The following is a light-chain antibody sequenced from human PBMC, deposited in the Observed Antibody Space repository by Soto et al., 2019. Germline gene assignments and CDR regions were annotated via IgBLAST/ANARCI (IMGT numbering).Light chain of an antibody. CDR1: QSVGSN. V-gene: IGKV3-15*01. J-gene: IGKJ1*01. CDR2: GAS. CDR3: QQYNTRPPWT. Sequence: EIVMTQSPATLSVSPGERATLSCRASQSVGSNLAWYQQKPGQAPRLLMYGASTRATGVPARFSGSGSGAEFTLTISSLQSEDFAVYHCQQYNTRPPWTFGQGTKVEIE.